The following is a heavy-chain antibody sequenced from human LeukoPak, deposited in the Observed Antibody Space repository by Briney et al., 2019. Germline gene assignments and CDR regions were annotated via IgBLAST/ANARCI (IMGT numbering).Heavy chain of an antibody. CDR3: ARDKGSSSTDF. CDR1: GGSIISSTYH. CDR2: IHYGGNT. J-gene: IGHJ4*02. V-gene: IGHV4-39*07. Sequence: SETLSLTCTVSGGSIISSTYHWGWIRQPPGQGLEWIGTIHYGGNTYYNPSLKSRISMSVDTSKNQVSLTVTSVTAADTAVYYCARDKGSSSTDFWGQGLLVTVSS. D-gene: IGHD6-6*01.